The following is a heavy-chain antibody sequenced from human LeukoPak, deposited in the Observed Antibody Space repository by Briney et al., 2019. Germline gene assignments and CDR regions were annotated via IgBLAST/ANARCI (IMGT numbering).Heavy chain of an antibody. D-gene: IGHD3-3*01. CDR3: ARGPGITIFGVVSELDY. V-gene: IGHV1-46*01. J-gene: IGHJ4*02. CDR1: GYTFTSYY. Sequence: VASVKVSCKASGYTFTSYYMHWVRQAPGQGLEWMGIINPSGGSTSYAQKFQGRVTMTRDTSTSTVYMELSSLRSEDTAVYYCARGPGITIFGVVSELDYWGQGTLVTISS. CDR2: INPSGGST.